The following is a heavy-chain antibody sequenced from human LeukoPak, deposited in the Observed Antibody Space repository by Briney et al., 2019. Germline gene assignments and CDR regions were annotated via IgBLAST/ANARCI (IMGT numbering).Heavy chain of an antibody. J-gene: IGHJ6*03. Sequence: KPSETLSLTCTVSGGSISSGSYYWSWIRQSAGKGLEWIGRIYTSGSTNYNPSLKSRVTMSVDTSKNQFSLKLSSVTAADTAVYYCARVRVDIVVVPAASYYYYYMDVWGKGTTVTISS. CDR2: IYTSGST. D-gene: IGHD2-2*01. V-gene: IGHV4-61*02. CDR1: GGSISSGSYY. CDR3: ARVRVDIVVVPAASYYYYYMDV.